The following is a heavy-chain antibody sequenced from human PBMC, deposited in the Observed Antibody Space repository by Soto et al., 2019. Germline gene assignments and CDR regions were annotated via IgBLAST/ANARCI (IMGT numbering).Heavy chain of an antibody. CDR2: IIPIFGTA. J-gene: IGHJ5*02. V-gene: IGHV1-69*13. D-gene: IGHD5-12*01. CDR1: GGTFSSYA. CDR3: ARVLSGYQNWFDP. Sequence: GASVKVSCKASGGTFSSYAISWVRQAPGQGLEWMGGIIPIFGTANYAQKFQGRVTITADESTSTAYMELSSLSSEDTAVYYCARVLSGYQNWFDPWGQGTLVTVSS.